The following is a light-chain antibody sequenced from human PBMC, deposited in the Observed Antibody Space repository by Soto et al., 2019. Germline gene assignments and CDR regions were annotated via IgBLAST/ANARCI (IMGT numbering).Light chain of an antibody. Sequence: DIVMTQSPDSLAVSLGERATINCKSSQSVLYSSNTKNYLAWYQQKPGQPPKLLIYWASTRESGVPDRFSGSGSGTDYALTISRLQAEDVAVYYCQQYYSTPPTFGPGTKVDIK. CDR1: QSVLYSSNTKNY. J-gene: IGKJ3*01. CDR3: QQYYSTPPT. CDR2: WAS. V-gene: IGKV4-1*01.